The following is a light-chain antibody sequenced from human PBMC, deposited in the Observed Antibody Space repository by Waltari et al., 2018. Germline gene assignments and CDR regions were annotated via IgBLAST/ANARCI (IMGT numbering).Light chain of an antibody. J-gene: IGLJ1*01. CDR1: TSNVDIFHL. CDR3: CSFAGYGIYV. V-gene: IGLV2-23*02. CDR2: EIS. Sequence: QSALTKPASLSGSPGQWFTISCTPATSNVDIFHLVSCYQHHPGRNPRLLIYEISQRPSGISNRFSGSKSGNTASLTISGLQPEDEADYFCCSFAGYGIYVFGSGTQVSVL.